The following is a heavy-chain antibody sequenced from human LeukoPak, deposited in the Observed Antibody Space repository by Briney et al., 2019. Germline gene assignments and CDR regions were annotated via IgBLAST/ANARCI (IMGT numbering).Heavy chain of an antibody. V-gene: IGHV3-21*01. J-gene: IGHJ4*02. D-gene: IGHD2-15*01. Sequence: GGSLRLSCAASGFTFDTYAMTWVRQAPGKALEWVSSISSGGTYIYYAESVRGRSTISRDNTKNFLYLQLSTLRVEDTAVYYCARDRPTGRSRGVVVQWGQGTLVTVSS. CDR3: ARDRPTGRSRGVVVQ. CDR2: ISSGGTYI. CDR1: GFTFDTYA.